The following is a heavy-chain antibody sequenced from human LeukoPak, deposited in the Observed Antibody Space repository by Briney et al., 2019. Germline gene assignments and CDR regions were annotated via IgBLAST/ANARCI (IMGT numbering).Heavy chain of an antibody. J-gene: IGHJ5*02. V-gene: IGHV1-69*01. CDR1: GGTFSSYA. Sequence: ASVKVSCEASGGTFSSYAISWVRQAPGQGLEWMGGIIPIFGTANYAQKFQGRVTITADESTSTAYMELSSLRSEDTAVYYCARGAPYCSSTSCHASWFDPWGQGTLVTVSS. CDR3: ARGAPYCSSTSCHASWFDP. D-gene: IGHD2-2*01. CDR2: IIPIFGTA.